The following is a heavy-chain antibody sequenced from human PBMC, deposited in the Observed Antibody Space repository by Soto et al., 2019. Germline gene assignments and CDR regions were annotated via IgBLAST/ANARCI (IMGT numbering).Heavy chain of an antibody. CDR2: INHSGST. J-gene: IGHJ5*02. Sequence: PSETLSLTCAVYGGSFSGYYWSWIRQPPGKGLEWIGEINHSGSTNYNPSLKSRVTISVDTSKNQFSLKQSSVTAADTAVYYCARVGDIVVVVASTGWFDPWGQGTLVTVSS. CDR3: ARVGDIVVVVASTGWFDP. V-gene: IGHV4-34*01. D-gene: IGHD2-15*01. CDR1: GGSFSGYY.